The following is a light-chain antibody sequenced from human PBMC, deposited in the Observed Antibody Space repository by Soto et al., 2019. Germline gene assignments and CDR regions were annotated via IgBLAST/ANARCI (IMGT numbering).Light chain of an antibody. CDR3: QQYNRYSWTWP. Sequence: DIQMTQSPSTLSASVGDRVTITCRASQSISSWLAWYQQKPGKAPKLLIYKASSLESGVPSRFSGSGSGTEFTLTISSLQPDDFATYYCQQYNRYSWTWPFGQGTKVEIK. V-gene: IGKV1-5*03. CDR2: KAS. J-gene: IGKJ1*01. CDR1: QSISSW.